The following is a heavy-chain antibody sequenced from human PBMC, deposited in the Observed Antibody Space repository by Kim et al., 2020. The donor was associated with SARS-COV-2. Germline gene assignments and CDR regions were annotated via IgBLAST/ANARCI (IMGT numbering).Heavy chain of an antibody. CDR3: AKDKFLRRFGELSGGIGFDP. Sequence: RFTSSRDNSKNTLYLQMNSLSAEDTAVYYCAKDKFLRRFGELSGGIGFDPWGQGTLVTVSS. V-gene: IGHV3-30*02. J-gene: IGHJ5*02. D-gene: IGHD3-10*01.